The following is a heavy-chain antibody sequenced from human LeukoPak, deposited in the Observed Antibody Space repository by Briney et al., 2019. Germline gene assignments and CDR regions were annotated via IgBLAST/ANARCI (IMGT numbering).Heavy chain of an antibody. J-gene: IGHJ5*02. Sequence: GGSLRLSCAASGFTFSTYGGYCVRQAPGKGLEWAALIWNDGSKKYYADSVKGRFTISRDNSKNTLYLQMNSLRAEDTAMYYCAKGAFWTGYSEYFGPLGQGILVTVSS. CDR2: IWNDGSKK. CDR1: GFTFSTYG. CDR3: AKGAFWTGYSEYFGP. V-gene: IGHV3-33*06. D-gene: IGHD3/OR15-3a*01.